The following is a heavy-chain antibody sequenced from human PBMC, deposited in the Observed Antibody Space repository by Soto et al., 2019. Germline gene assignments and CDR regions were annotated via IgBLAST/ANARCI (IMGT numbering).Heavy chain of an antibody. CDR3: AKDDYDILTGYQYYFDY. D-gene: IGHD3-9*01. CDR2: ISGSGGST. Sequence: EVQLLESGGGLVQPGGSLRLSCAASGFTFSSYAMSWVRQAPGKGLEWVSAISGSGGSTYYADSVKGRFTISRVNSKNTLYLQMNSLRAEDTAVYYCAKDDYDILTGYQYYFDYWGQGTLVTVSS. CDR1: GFTFSSYA. V-gene: IGHV3-23*01. J-gene: IGHJ4*02.